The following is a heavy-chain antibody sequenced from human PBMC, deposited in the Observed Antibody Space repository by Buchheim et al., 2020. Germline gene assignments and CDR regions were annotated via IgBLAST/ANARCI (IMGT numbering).Heavy chain of an antibody. CDR2: IYYSGSA. Sequence: QVQLQESGPGLVKPSQTLSLTCTVSGGSISSGGYYWSWIRQHPGKGLEWIGYIYYSGSAYSNPSLKSRVTMSLDTSKNQFSLELASVIAADTAVYFCAGGPSGDKVDYWGQGTL. CDR3: AGGPSGDKVDY. V-gene: IGHV4-31*03. J-gene: IGHJ4*02. CDR1: GGSISSGGYY. D-gene: IGHD2-21*01.